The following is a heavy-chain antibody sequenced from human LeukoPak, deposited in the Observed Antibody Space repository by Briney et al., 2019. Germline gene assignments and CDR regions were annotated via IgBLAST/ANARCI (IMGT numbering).Heavy chain of an antibody. CDR1: GFTFSSYG. CDR2: IWYDVSNK. CDR3: AREVSTIIRFDP. D-gene: IGHD5/OR15-5a*01. Sequence: GGSLRLSCAASGFTFSSYGMHWVRQAPGKGLEWVAVIWYDVSNKYYADSVEGRFTISRDNSKNTLFLQMNSLRAEDTAVYYCAREVSTIIRFDPWGQGTLVTVSS. V-gene: IGHV3-33*01. J-gene: IGHJ5*02.